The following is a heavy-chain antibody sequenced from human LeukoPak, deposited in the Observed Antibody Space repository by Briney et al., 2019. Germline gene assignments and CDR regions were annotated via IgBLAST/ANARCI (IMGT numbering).Heavy chain of an antibody. CDR2: IYWDDDK. D-gene: IGHD3-22*01. Sequence: ESGPTLVNPTQTLTLTCTFSGFSLSTSGVGVGWIRQPPGKALEWLALIYWDDDKRYSPSLKSRLTIIKDASKNQVVLTMTNMDPVDTATYYCARLYDSSGYFGVDYWGQGALVTVSS. J-gene: IGHJ4*02. CDR3: ARLYDSSGYFGVDY. V-gene: IGHV2-5*02. CDR1: GFSLSTSGVG.